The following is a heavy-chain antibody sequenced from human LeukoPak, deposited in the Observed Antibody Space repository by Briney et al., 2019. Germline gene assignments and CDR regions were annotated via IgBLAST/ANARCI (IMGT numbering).Heavy chain of an antibody. Sequence: SETLSLTCTVSGGSISSYYWSWIRQPAGKGLEWIGRIYTSGSTNYYPSLKSRVTISVDTSKNQFSLKLSSVTAADTAVYYCARERPATYDSSGYWHDAFDIWGQGTMVTVSS. D-gene: IGHD3-22*01. CDR2: IYTSGST. CDR1: GGSISSYY. CDR3: ARERPATYDSSGYWHDAFDI. V-gene: IGHV4-4*07. J-gene: IGHJ3*02.